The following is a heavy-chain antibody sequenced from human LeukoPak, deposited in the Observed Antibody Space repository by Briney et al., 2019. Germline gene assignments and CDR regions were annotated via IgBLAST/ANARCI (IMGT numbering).Heavy chain of an antibody. CDR3: AREEGQQWLVNY. J-gene: IGHJ4*02. V-gene: IGHV4-39*02. CDR1: GGSISSSSYY. Sequence: PSETLSLTCTVSGGSISSSSYYWGWIRQPPGKGLEWIGSIYYSGSTYYNPSLKSRVTISVDTSKNQFSLKLSSVTAADTAVYYRAREEGQQWLVNYWGQGTLVTVSS. D-gene: IGHD6-19*01. CDR2: IYYSGST.